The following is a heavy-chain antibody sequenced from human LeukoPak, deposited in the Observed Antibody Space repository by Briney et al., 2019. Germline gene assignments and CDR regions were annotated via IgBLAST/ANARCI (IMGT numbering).Heavy chain of an antibody. Sequence: SETLSLTCTVSGGSISSYYWSWIRQPPGKGLEWIGYIYYSGRTNYNPSLKSRVTISVDTSKNQFSLKLSSVTAADTAVYFRARGSPPGVVPPAREIGVYFDYWGQGTLVTVSS. V-gene: IGHV4-59*01. CDR2: IYYSGRT. J-gene: IGHJ4*02. CDR3: ARGSPPGVVPPAREIGVYFDY. D-gene: IGHD2-2*01. CDR1: GGSISSYY.